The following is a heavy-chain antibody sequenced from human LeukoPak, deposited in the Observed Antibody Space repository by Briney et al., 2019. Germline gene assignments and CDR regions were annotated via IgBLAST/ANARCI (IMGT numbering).Heavy chain of an antibody. J-gene: IGHJ3*02. Sequence: GGSLRPSCAASGFTFSSYSMNWVRQAPGKGLEWVSSISSSSSYIYYADSVKGRFTISRDNAKNSLYLQMNSLRAEDTAVYYCARVSCSSTSCYTEPDAFDIWGQGTMVTVSS. CDR2: ISSSSSYI. CDR3: ARVSCSSTSCYTEPDAFDI. V-gene: IGHV3-21*01. D-gene: IGHD2-2*02. CDR1: GFTFSSYS.